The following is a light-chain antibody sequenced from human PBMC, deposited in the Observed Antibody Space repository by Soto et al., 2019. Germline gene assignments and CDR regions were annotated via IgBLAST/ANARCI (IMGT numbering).Light chain of an antibody. V-gene: IGKV3-20*01. CDR1: QTVSSNY. CDR3: QQYTGSWTT. CDR2: GAS. J-gene: IGKJ5*01. Sequence: ETIFTQSPDTLSLSPGERATLSCRASQTVSSNYLAWCQQRPGQAPRLLIYGASTRAAGIPDRFSGSGSGTDFTLTITRLEPEDSAVYFCQQYTGSWTTCGQGTRLEI.